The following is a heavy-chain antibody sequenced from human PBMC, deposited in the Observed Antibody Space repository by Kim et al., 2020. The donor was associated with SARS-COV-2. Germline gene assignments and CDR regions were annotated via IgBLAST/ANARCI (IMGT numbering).Heavy chain of an antibody. Sequence: GGSLRLSCAASGFTLSSYSMHWVRQAPGKGLVWVSRMSGDGSSTSYADSVKGRFTISRDNANNALYLQMNNLRVEDTAVYYCARRAYSSVWCYFDFWGQG. CDR2: MSGDGSST. CDR1: GFTLSSYS. V-gene: IGHV3-74*01. D-gene: IGHD6-19*01. J-gene: IGHJ4*02. CDR3: ARRAYSSVWCYFDF.